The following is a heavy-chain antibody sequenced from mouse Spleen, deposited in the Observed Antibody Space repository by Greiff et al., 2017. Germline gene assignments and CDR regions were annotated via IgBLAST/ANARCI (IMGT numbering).Heavy chain of an antibody. CDR2: ISSGGSYT. D-gene: IGHD1-2*01. J-gene: IGHJ2*01. CDR1: GFTFSSYA. V-gene: IGHV5-9-4*01. Sequence: DVKLVESGGGLVKPGGSLKLSCAASGFTFSSYAMSWVRQSPEKRLEWVAEISSGGSYTYYPDTVTGRFTISRDNAKNTLYLEMSSLRSEDTAMYYCARHSLLRPYFDYWGQGTTLTVSS. CDR3: ARHSLLRPYFDY.